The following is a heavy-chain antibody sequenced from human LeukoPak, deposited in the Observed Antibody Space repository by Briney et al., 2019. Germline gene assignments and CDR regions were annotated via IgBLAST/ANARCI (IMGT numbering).Heavy chain of an antibody. CDR1: GFTFSSYA. V-gene: IGHV3-30-3*01. J-gene: IGHJ6*02. CDR2: ISYDGSNK. CDR3: ARENTIFGVVTLYGMDV. Sequence: GGTLRLSCAASGFTFSSYAMHWVRQAPGKGLEWVAVISYDGSNKYYADSVKGRFTISRDNSKNTLYLQMNSLRAEDTAVYYCARENTIFGVVTLYGMDVWGQGTTVTVSS. D-gene: IGHD3-3*01.